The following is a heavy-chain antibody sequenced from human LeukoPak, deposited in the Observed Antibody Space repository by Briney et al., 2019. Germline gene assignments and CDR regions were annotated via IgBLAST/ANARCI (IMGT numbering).Heavy chain of an antibody. Sequence: GGTLRLSCAASGFTCNSYGMSWVRQAPGKVLEWVSAISGSGGSTYYADSVKGRFTISRDNTKNTLYLQMNSLRAEDTAVYYCASPTVAFGALNWFDPWGQGTLVTVSS. V-gene: IGHV3-23*01. D-gene: IGHD3-10*01. CDR2: ISGSGGST. CDR1: GFTCNSYG. J-gene: IGHJ5*02. CDR3: ASPTVAFGALNWFDP.